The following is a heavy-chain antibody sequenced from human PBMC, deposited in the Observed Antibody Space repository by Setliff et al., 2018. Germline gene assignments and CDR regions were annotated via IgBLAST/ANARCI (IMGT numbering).Heavy chain of an antibody. CDR2: INDRGDT. CDR3: ARGIPHLFSLDV. J-gene: IGHJ6*04. CDR1: GDLVRGNS. V-gene: IGHV4-34*01. Sequence: SETLSLTCNVYGDLVRGNSWHWVRQSPGKGLTWIGEINDRGDTNYDPSLKSRVTISMDTSWNRISLKVTPVTATDTAIYYCARGIPHLFSLDVWDKGVAVTVSS.